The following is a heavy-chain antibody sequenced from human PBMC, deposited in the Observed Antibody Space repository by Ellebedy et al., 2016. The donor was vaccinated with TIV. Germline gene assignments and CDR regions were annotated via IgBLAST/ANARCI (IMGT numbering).Heavy chain of an antibody. V-gene: IGHV1-46*01. J-gene: IGHJ4*02. CDR2: INPSGRRT. Sequence: ASVKVSCXASGYTFTSYYMHWVRQAPGQGLERMGIINPSGRRTSYAQKFQGRVTMTRDTSTSTVYMELSSLRSEDTAVYYCAIRYSSGWSLDYWGQGTLVTVSS. CDR1: GYTFTSYY. CDR3: AIRYSSGWSLDY. D-gene: IGHD6-19*01.